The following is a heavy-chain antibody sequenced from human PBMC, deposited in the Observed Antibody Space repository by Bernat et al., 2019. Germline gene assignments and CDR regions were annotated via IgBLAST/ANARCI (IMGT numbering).Heavy chain of an antibody. CDR3: AKCQAERWLQLPTGA. CDR2: IRYDGSNK. D-gene: IGHD5-24*01. V-gene: IGHV3-30*02. J-gene: IGHJ4*02. CDR1: GFTFRSYG. Sequence: QVQLVESGGGVVQPGGSLRLSCAASGFTFRSYGMHWVRQAPGKGLEWVAFIRYDGSNKYYADSVKGRFTISRDNSKNTLYLQMNSLRAEDTAVYYCAKCQAERWLQLPTGAWGQGTLVTVSS.